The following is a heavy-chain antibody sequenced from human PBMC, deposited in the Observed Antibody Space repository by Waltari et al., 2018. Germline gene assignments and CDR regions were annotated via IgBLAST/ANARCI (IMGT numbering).Heavy chain of an antibody. Sequence: EVQLVESGGGLVQPGGSLRLSCAASGFPFSIYWMTWVRQAPGGGLEGGAKIKEERTDTYDGDSVKGRFTISKDTAENSLYLQMNSLRVEDTAIYYCARSQRHSFEICGQGTMVTVSS. D-gene: IGHD3-3*02. CDR2: IKEERTDT. CDR1: GFPFSIYW. CDR3: ARSQRHSFEI. V-gene: IGHV3-7*03. J-gene: IGHJ3*02.